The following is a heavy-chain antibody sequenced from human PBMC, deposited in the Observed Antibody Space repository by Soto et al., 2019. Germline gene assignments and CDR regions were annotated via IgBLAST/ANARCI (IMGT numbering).Heavy chain of an antibody. V-gene: IGHV1-46*01. J-gene: IGHJ5*02. D-gene: IGHD3-10*01. Sequence: GASVKISCKASGYTVTRYYMHWVRQAPGQGLEWMGIINPSGGGTSYAQKFQGRVTLTRDTSTRTVYMELSSLKSEDTAVYYCARDQDGSGSYYFNWFDPWGQGTLVTVSS. CDR3: ARDQDGSGSYYFNWFDP. CDR1: GYTVTRYY. CDR2: INPSGGGT.